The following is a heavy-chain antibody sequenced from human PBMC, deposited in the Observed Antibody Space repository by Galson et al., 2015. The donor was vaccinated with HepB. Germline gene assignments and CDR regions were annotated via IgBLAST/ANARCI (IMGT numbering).Heavy chain of an antibody. CDR3: AKALDYYDSSGRGVLDY. Sequence: SLRLSCAASGFTFSSYAMSWVRQAPGKGLEWVSAISGSGGSTYYADSVKGRFTISRDNSKNTLYLQMNSLRAEDTAVYYCAKALDYYDSSGRGVLDYWGQGTLVTVSS. J-gene: IGHJ4*02. D-gene: IGHD3-22*01. V-gene: IGHV3-23*01. CDR1: GFTFSSYA. CDR2: ISGSGGST.